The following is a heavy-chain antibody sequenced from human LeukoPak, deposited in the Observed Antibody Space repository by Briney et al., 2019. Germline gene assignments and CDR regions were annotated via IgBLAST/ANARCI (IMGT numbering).Heavy chain of an antibody. CDR2: INTYNGNT. V-gene: IGHV1-18*04. CDR1: GYTFTSYG. D-gene: IGHD6-13*01. J-gene: IGHJ6*04. Sequence: ASVKVSCKASGYTFTSYGLSWVRRAPGQGLEGMGWINTYNGNTNYAQKLQARVTMTTDTSTSTAYLELRSLRSDDTAVYYCARRRPSLAAARDYYYYGMDVWGKGTTVTVSS. CDR3: ARRRPSLAAARDYYYYGMDV.